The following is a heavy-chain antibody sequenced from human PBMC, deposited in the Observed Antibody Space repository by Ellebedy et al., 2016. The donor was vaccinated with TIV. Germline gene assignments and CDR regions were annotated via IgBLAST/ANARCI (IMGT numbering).Heavy chain of an antibody. Sequence: GESLKISCAASGFTFNSYAMHWVRQAPGKGLEWVAVISYDARSEYYADSVKGRFTISRDNSKNTLYLQMNRLRAEDTAVYYCAGPLVRGVIVDGNWGQGTLVTVSS. D-gene: IGHD3-10*01. V-gene: IGHV3-30*04. CDR2: ISYDARSE. CDR3: AGPLVRGVIVDGN. CDR1: GFTFNSYA. J-gene: IGHJ4*02.